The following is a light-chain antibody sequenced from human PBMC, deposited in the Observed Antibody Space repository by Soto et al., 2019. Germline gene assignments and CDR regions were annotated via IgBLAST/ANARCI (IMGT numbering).Light chain of an antibody. J-gene: IGKJ1*01. CDR2: GAS. CDR1: QSVSSN. CDR3: QQYDNWPQT. Sequence: EIVMTQSPATLSVSPGERATLSCRANQSVSSNLAWYQQKPGQAPRLLIYGASTRATGIPARFSGTGSGTDFTLTVSSLQSEDFAVYYCQQYDNWPQTFGQGTKVDIK. V-gene: IGKV3-15*01.